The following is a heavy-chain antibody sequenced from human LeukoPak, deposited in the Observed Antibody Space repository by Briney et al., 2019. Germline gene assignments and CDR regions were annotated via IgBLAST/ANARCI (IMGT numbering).Heavy chain of an antibody. J-gene: IGHJ4*02. CDR3: ARGGGYYGGYYDY. D-gene: IGHD1-26*01. Sequence: SETLSLTCTVSGGSISSYYWSWIRQPPGKGLEWIGYIYLFGSTYYNPSLKSRVTMSVDKSKNQFSLKVSSVTAADTAVYYCARGGGYYGGYYDYWGQGTLVTVSS. V-gene: IGHV4-59*12. CDR1: GGSISSYY. CDR2: IYLFGST.